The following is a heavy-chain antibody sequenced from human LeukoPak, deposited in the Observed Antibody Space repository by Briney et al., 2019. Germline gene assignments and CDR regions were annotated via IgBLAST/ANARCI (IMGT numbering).Heavy chain of an antibody. J-gene: IGHJ4*02. Sequence: GGCLRLSCAASGFTFSNYMMTWVRQAPGKGLQWVSTVSGTTLSTYYADSVKGRFTISRDNSKNTLYLQMNSLRAEDTAVYYCARDHGGSYFFDYWGQGTLVTVSS. D-gene: IGHD1-26*01. CDR3: ARDHGGSYFFDY. CDR1: GFTFSNYM. V-gene: IGHV3-23*01. CDR2: VSGTTLST.